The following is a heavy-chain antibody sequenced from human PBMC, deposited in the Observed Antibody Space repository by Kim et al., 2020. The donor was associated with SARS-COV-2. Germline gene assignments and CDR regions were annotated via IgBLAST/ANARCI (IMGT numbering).Heavy chain of an antibody. CDR2: INTNAGNP. V-gene: IGHV7-4-1*02. J-gene: IGHJ4*02. Sequence: ASVKVSCKASGYSFTSYSIHWVRQAPGQGLEWMGWINTNAGNPTYAQGFTGRFVFSLDTSVSTAYLQISSLKPEDTALYYCARLGPWGPADYWGPGTLGT. D-gene: IGHD7-27*01. CDR1: GYSFTSYS. CDR3: ARLGPWGPADY.